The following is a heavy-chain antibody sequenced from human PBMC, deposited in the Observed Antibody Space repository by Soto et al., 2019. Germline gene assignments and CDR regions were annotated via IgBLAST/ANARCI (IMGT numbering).Heavy chain of an antibody. CDR3: ARDLDYYYGSGPYPPHNWFDP. D-gene: IGHD3-10*01. CDR1: GGTFSSYA. Sequence: SVKVSCKASGGTFSSYAISWVRQAPGQGLEWMGGIIPILGTANYAQKFQGRVTITADESTSTAYMELSSLRSEDTAVYYCARDLDYYYGSGPYPPHNWFDPWGQGTLVTVYS. J-gene: IGHJ5*02. CDR2: IIPILGTA. V-gene: IGHV1-69*13.